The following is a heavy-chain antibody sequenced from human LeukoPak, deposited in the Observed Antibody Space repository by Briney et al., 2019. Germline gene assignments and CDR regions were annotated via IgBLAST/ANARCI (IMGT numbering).Heavy chain of an antibody. CDR1: GYTFTGYY. Sequence: ASVKVSCKASGYTFTGYYMHWVRQAPGQGLEWMGWINPNSGGTNYAQKFQGRVTMTRDTSISTAYMELSRLRSDDTAVYYCARDAVWELPNYYYYYMDVWGKGTTVTVSS. CDR3: ARDAVWELPNYYYYYMDV. D-gene: IGHD1-26*01. V-gene: IGHV1-2*02. CDR2: INPNSGGT. J-gene: IGHJ6*03.